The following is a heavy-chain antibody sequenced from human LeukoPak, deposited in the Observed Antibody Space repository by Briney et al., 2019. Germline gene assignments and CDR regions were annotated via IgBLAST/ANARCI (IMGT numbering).Heavy chain of an antibody. V-gene: IGHV3-23*01. J-gene: IGHJ4*02. CDR1: GFTFSNYW. CDR2: ISGSGGST. CDR3: AKGIRSDMVSFNY. Sequence: PGGSLRLSCAPSGFTFSNYWMTWVRQAPGKGLEWVSAISGSGGSTYSADSVKGRFTISRDNSKNTLYLQMNSLRAEDTALYYCAKGIRSDMVSFNYWGQGTLVTVSS. D-gene: IGHD5-18*01.